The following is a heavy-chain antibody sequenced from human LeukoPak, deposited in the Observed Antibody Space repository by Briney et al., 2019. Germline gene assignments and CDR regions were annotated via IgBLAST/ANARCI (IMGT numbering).Heavy chain of an antibody. CDR2: ISDSRGST. J-gene: IGHJ4*02. CDR3: AKRGVVIRVILVGFHKEAYYFDS. D-gene: IGHD3-22*01. CDR1: GITLSNYG. V-gene: IGHV3-23*01. Sequence: GGSLRLSCAVSGITLSNYGMSWVRQAPGKGLEWVAGISDSRGSTNYADSVKGPFTISRDNPKNTLYLQMNSLRAEDTAVYFCAKRGVVIRVILVGFHKEAYYFDSWGQGALVTVSS.